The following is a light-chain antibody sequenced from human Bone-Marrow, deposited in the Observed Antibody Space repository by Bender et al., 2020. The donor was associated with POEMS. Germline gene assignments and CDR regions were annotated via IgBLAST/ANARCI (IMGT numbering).Light chain of an antibody. J-gene: IGLJ1*01. CDR3: CSYAGSYTYV. CDR1: SIDVGDYNY. V-gene: IGLV2-11*01. CDR2: DVD. Sequence: QSALTQPRSVSGSPGQSVTISCTGTSIDVGDYNYVSWYQQPPGKAPKFMIYDVDKRPSGVPDRFSGSKSGNTASLTISGLQADDEADYYCCSYAGSYTYVFGTGTTVTVL.